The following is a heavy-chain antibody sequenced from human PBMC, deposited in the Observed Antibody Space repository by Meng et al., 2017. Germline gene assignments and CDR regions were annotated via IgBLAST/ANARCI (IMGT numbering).Heavy chain of an antibody. D-gene: IGHD4-17*01. CDR3: ATTGPTTVTTRPYYYYGMDV. CDR1: GFTFSDYY. V-gene: IGHV3-11*04. Sequence: GESLKISCAASGFTFSDYYMSWIRQAPGKGLEWVSYISSSGSTIYYADSVKGRFTISRDNAKNSLYLQMNSLRAEDTAVYYCATTGPTTVTTRPYYYYGMDVWGQGTTVTVSS. CDR2: ISSSGSTI. J-gene: IGHJ6*02.